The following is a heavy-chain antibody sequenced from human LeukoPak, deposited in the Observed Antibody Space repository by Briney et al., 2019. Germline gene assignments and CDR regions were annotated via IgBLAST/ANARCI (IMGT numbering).Heavy chain of an antibody. Sequence: ASVRVSCKASGYTFINYGISWVRQAPGQGLEWMGYISTYNGYTNYAQKLQGRVSMTTDTSTSTAYMELRSLRSDDTAVYYCARDSGYYYDSSGYFYGGIGSFDYWGQGTLVTVSS. CDR3: ARDSGYYYDSSGYFYGGIGSFDY. CDR1: GYTFINYG. V-gene: IGHV1-18*01. J-gene: IGHJ4*02. D-gene: IGHD3-22*01. CDR2: ISTYNGYT.